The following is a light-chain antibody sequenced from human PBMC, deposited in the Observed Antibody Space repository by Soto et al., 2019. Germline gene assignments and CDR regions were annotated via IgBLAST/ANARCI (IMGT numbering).Light chain of an antibody. J-gene: IGLJ1*01. Sequence: SALTQPPSVSGYPGQSVTISCTGTSTDFVSYNRVSWYQQPPGTAPKLIIYEASNRPSGVPDRFSGSMSGNTASLTISGLQAADEADYYCSLYTSENTYVFGTGTKVTVL. CDR3: SLYTSENTYV. CDR1: STDFVSYNR. CDR2: EAS. V-gene: IGLV2-18*01.